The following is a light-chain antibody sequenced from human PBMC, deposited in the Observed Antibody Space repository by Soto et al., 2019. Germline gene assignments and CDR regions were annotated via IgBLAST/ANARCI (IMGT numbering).Light chain of an antibody. Sequence: QSVLTQPPSVSGAPGQRVTISCTGSSSNFGAGHGVHWYQLVRVTAPKLLIYSDLNRPSGVPARFSGSSSGTSVSLAITGLQAEDEDDYYCQAYDNDRRGWVFGGGTKLTVL. J-gene: IGLJ3*02. CDR1: SSNFGAGHG. V-gene: IGLV1-40*01. CDR3: QAYDNDRRGWV. CDR2: SDL.